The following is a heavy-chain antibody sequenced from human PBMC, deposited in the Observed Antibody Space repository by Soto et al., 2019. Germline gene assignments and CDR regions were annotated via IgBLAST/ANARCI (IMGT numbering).Heavy chain of an antibody. CDR1: GFTFSSYA. J-gene: IGHJ4*02. V-gene: IGHV3-23*01. D-gene: IGHD3-22*01. CDR3: AKDSYYYDSSGYYYFDY. CDR2: ISGSGGST. Sequence: PGGSLRLSCAASGFTFSSYAMSWVRQAPGKGPEWVSAISGSGGSTYYADSVKSRFTISRDNSKNTLYLQMNSLRAEDTAVYYCAKDSYYYDSSGYYYFDYWGQGTLVTVS.